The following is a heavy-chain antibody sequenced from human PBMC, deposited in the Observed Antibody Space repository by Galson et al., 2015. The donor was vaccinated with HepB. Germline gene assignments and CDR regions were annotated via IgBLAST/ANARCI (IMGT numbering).Heavy chain of an antibody. Sequence: SLRLSCAASGFTFSSSIMNWVRQAPGKGLEWVSYISISSSTIYYADSVKGRFPISRDNAKNSLYLQMNSLRDDDTAVYYCATFRGYSYGYDYWGQGTLVTVSS. CDR2: ISISSSTI. J-gene: IGHJ4*02. CDR1: GFTFSSSI. V-gene: IGHV3-48*02. D-gene: IGHD5-18*01. CDR3: ATFRGYSYGYDY.